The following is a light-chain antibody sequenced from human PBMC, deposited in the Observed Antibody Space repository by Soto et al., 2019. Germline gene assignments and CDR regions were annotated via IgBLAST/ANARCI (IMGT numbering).Light chain of an antibody. CDR1: QSVSSN. CDR3: QQYNNCPWT. J-gene: IGKJ1*01. CDR2: GAS. V-gene: IGKV3-15*01. Sequence: EIVMMQSPATLSVSPGERATLSCRASQSVSSNLAWYQQKPGQAPTLLIYGASTRATGIPASFSGSGSGTEFILTFSSLQSVDLAVYYCQQYNNCPWTVGQGTKEAI.